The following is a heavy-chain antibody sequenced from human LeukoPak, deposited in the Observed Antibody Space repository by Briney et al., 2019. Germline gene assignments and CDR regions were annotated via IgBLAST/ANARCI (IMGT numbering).Heavy chain of an antibody. CDR1: GGSISSYY. V-gene: IGHV4-34*01. CDR2: INHSGST. J-gene: IGHJ5*02. CDR3: ARAPPRPRYDILTGYPNWFDP. Sequence: SETLSLTCTVSGGSISSYYWSWIRQPPGKGLEWIGEINHSGSTNYNPSLKSRVTISVDTSKNQFSLKLSSVTAADTAVYYCARAPPRPRYDILTGYPNWFDPWGQGTLVTVSS. D-gene: IGHD3-9*01.